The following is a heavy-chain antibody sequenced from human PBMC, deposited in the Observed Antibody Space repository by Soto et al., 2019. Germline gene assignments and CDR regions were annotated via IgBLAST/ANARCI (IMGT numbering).Heavy chain of an antibody. CDR2: ISGSGGRT. D-gene: IGHD4-4*01. Sequence: GGSLRLSCAASGFTFSSYAMGWVRQAPGKGLEWVSAISGSGGRTYYADSVKGRFTISRDNSKNTLYLQMNGLRAEDTAVYYCAKVRNDYSNYGWFDPWGQGTLVTVSS. CDR1: GFTFSSYA. J-gene: IGHJ5*02. V-gene: IGHV3-23*01. CDR3: AKVRNDYSNYGWFDP.